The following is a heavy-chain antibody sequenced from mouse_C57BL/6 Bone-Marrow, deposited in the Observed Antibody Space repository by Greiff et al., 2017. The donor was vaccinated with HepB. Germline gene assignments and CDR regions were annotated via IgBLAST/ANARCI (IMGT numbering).Heavy chain of an antibody. Sequence: EVQLQQSGPGLVKPSQSLSLTCSVPGYSITSGYYWNWIRQFPGNKLEWMGYISYDGSNNYNPSLKNRISITRDTSKNQFFLKLNSVTTEDTATYYCARPWYFDVWGTGTTVTVSS. CDR2: ISYDGSN. V-gene: IGHV3-6*01. CDR3: ARPWYFDV. J-gene: IGHJ1*03. CDR1: GYSITSGYY.